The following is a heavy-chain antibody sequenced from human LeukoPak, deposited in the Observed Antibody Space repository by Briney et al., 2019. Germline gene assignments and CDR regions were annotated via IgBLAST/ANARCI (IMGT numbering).Heavy chain of an antibody. J-gene: IGHJ4*02. CDR1: GFTFDDYA. D-gene: IGHD1-26*01. V-gene: IGHV3-9*01. Sequence: PGGSLRLSCAASGFTFDDYAMDWVRQAPGKGLEWVSGISWNSGSIGYADSVKGRFTISRDNAKNSLYLQMNSPRAEDTALSYCAKDSGSFQWYYFDYWGQGTLVTVSS. CDR3: AKDSGSFQWYYFDY. CDR2: ISWNSGSI.